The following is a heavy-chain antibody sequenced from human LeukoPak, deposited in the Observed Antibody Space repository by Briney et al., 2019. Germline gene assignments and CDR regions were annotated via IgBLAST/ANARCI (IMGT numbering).Heavy chain of an antibody. Sequence: ASVKVSCKASGGTFSSYAISWVRQAPGQGLEWMGRIIPILGIANYAQKFQGRVTITADKSTSTAYMELSSLRSEDTAVYYCARDRGGDSXXXDYWGQGTLVTVSS. D-gene: IGHD2-21*02. CDR2: IIPILGIA. V-gene: IGHV1-69*04. J-gene: IGHJ4*02. CDR3: ARDRGGDSXXXDY. CDR1: GGTFSSYA.